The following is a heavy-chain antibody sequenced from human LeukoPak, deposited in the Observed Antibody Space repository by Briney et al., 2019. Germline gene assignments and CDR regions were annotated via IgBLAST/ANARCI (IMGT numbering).Heavy chain of an antibody. CDR2: INPCGGST. V-gene: IGHV1-46*01. Sequence: ASVKVSCKASGYTFSDYYIHWVRVAPGQGLEWMGFINPCGGSTSYAQRFQGRVTMTRDTSTSTVYMELSSLRSEDTAVYYCASTNYYDSSGYYRDYWGQGTLVTVSS. D-gene: IGHD3-22*01. CDR1: GYTFSDYY. CDR3: ASTNYYDSSGYYRDY. J-gene: IGHJ4*02.